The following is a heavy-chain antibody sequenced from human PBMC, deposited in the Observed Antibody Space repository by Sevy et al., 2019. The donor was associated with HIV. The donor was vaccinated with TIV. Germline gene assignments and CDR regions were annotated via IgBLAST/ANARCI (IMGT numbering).Heavy chain of an antibody. CDR2: ISSSSSYI. Sequence: GGSLRLSCAASGFTFSSYSMNWVRQAPGKGLEWVSSISSSSSYIYYAASVKGRFTISRDNAKNSLYLQMNSLRAEDTAVYYCASSSRLLGRDYWGQGTLVTVSS. CDR1: GFTFSSYS. CDR3: ASSSRLLGRDY. D-gene: IGHD2-15*01. V-gene: IGHV3-21*01. J-gene: IGHJ4*02.